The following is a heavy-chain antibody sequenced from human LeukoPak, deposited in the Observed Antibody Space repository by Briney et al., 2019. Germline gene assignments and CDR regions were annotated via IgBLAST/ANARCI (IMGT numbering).Heavy chain of an antibody. CDR1: GGSISSSSYY. J-gene: IGHJ6*03. CDR2: IYYSGST. Sequence: SETLSLTCTVSGGSISSSSYYWGWIRQPPGKGLEWIGSIYYSGSTYYNPSLKSRVTISVDTSKNQFSLKLSSVTAADTAVYYCARAVALDGFYYYYYMDVWGKGTTVTVSS. CDR3: ARAVALDGFYYYYYMDV. V-gene: IGHV4-39*07. D-gene: IGHD2-15*01.